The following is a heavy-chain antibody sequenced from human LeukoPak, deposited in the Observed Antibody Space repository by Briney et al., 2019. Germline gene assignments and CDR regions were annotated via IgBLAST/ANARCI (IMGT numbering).Heavy chain of an antibody. J-gene: IGHJ2*01. Sequence: SETLSLTCAVSGYSISSGYYCGWIRQPPGKGLEWIGSIYHSGSTYYNPSLKSRVTISVDTSKNQFSLKLSSVTAADTAVYYCARVPFWGGGYYHSAWYFDLWGRGTLVTVSS. D-gene: IGHD1-26*01. CDR1: GYSISSGYY. CDR3: ARVPFWGGGYYHSAWYFDL. V-gene: IGHV4-38-2*01. CDR2: IYHSGST.